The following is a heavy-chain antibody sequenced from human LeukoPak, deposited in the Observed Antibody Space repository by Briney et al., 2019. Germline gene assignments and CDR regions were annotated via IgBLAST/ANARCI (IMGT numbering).Heavy chain of an antibody. V-gene: IGHV1-18*01. CDR2: ISAYNGNT. Sequence: AASVKVSCKASGYTFTSYGISWVRQAPGQGLEWMGWISAYNGNTNYAQKLQGRVTMTTDTSTSTAYMELRSLRSDDTAVYYCAREMYSSGWYFFDYWGQGTLVTVSS. D-gene: IGHD6-19*01. J-gene: IGHJ4*02. CDR3: AREMYSSGWYFFDY. CDR1: GYTFTSYG.